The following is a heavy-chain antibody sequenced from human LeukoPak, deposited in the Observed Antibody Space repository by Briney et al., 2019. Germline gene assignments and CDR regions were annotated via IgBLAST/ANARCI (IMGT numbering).Heavy chain of an antibody. D-gene: IGHD3-9*01. V-gene: IGHV1-18*04. J-gene: IGHJ6*03. CDR3: ARDRNGLRYFDWLPNYYYYYMDV. CDR1: GYTFTSYY. Sequence: ASVKVSCKASGYTFTSYYMHWVRQAPGQGLEWMGWISAYNGNTNYAQKLQGRVTMTTDTSTSTAYMELRSLRSDDTAVYYCARDRNGLRYFDWLPNYYYYYMDVWGKGTTVTISS. CDR2: ISAYNGNT.